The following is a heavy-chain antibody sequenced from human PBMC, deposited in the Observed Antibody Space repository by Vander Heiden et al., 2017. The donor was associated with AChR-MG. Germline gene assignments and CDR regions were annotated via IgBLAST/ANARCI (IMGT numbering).Heavy chain of an antibody. CDR1: GFTFSSYG. D-gene: IGHD4-17*01. J-gene: IGHJ4*02. V-gene: IGHV3-48*01. CDR3: ARGRNDYAYFDF. Sequence: EVQLVDSGGGLVQPGGSLRLSCSASGFTFSSYGMYWVRQAPGKGLGWVSYISTSGSTTHYADSVKGRFTMSRDNAKNSLFLQMNSLRAEDTAVYYCARGRNDYAYFDFWGQGTLVTVSS. CDR2: ISTSGSTT.